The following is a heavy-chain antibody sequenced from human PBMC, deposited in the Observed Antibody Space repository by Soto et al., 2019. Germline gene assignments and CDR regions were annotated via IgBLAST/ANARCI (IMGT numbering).Heavy chain of an antibody. CDR1: GGSINSSSYF. J-gene: IGHJ5*02. D-gene: IGHD6-19*01. Sequence: SENLSLTCSVSGGSINSSSYFWGWVRQPPGKGLEWIGSIYYSGSTYYNPSLRSRVTISVDTSKNQFSLKLSSVTAADTAVFYCARHYSSGSRNWFDPWGQGTLVTVSS. CDR2: IYYSGST. CDR3: ARHYSSGSRNWFDP. V-gene: IGHV4-39*01.